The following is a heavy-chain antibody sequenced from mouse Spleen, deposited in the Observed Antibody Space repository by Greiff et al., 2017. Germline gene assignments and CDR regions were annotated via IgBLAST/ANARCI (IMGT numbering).Heavy chain of an antibody. D-gene: IGHD1-1*01. V-gene: IGHV1-72*01. CDR3: ARDYGSSYEEWYFDV. CDR2: IDPNSGGT. CDR1: GYTFTSYW. Sequence: VQLQQPGAELVKPGASVKLSCKASGYTFTSYWMHWVKQRPGRGLEWIGRIDPNSGGTKYNEKFKSKATLTVDKPSSTAYMQLSSLTSEDSAVYYCARDYGSSYEEWYFDVWGAGTTVTVSS. J-gene: IGHJ1*01.